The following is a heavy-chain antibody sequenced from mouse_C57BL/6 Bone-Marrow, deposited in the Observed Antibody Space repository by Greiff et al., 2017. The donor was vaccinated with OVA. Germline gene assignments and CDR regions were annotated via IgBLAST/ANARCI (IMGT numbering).Heavy chain of an antibody. V-gene: IGHV1-69*01. J-gene: IGHJ3*01. CDR1: GYTFTSYW. CDR2: IDPSDSYT. Sequence: VQLQQPGAELVMPGASVKLSCKASGYTFTSYWMHWVKQRPGQGLEWIGEIDPSDSYTNYNQKFKGKSTLTVDKSSSTAYMQLSSLTSEDSAVYYGARYSNYGAWFAYWGQGTLVTVSA. D-gene: IGHD2-5*01. CDR3: ARYSNYGAWFAY.